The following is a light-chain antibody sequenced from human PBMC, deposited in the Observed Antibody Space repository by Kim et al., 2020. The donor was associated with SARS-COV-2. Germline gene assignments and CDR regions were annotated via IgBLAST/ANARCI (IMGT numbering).Light chain of an antibody. CDR3: QAWDSSTVHGV. CDR1: KLGDKY. V-gene: IGLV3-1*01. CDR2: QDS. Sequence: SYELTQPPSVSVSPGQTASITCSGDKLGDKYACWYQQKPGQSPVLVIYQDSKRPSGIPERFSGSNSGNTATLTISGTQAMDEADYYCQAWDSSTVHGVFG. J-gene: IGLJ2*01.